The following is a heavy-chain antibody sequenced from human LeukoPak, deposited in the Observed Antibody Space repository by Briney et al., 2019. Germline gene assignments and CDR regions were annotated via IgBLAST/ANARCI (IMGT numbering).Heavy chain of an antibody. J-gene: IGHJ6*03. D-gene: IGHD1-14*01. CDR3: AREPTSTYYYYYMDV. Sequence: SETLSLTCSVSGYSISSGFYWGWIRQPPGRGLEWIGNIFRSGSTYYNTSLKSRVTISVDTSKNQFSLKLSSVTAADTAVYYCAREPTSTYYYYYMDVWGKGTTVTVSS. CDR1: GYSISSGFY. V-gene: IGHV4-38-2*02. CDR2: IFRSGST.